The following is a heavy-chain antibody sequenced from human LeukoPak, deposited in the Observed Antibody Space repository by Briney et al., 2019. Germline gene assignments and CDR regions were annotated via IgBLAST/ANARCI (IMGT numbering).Heavy chain of an antibody. CDR2: ISGSGGST. D-gene: IGHD2-15*01. CDR3: TKETVVVVAATSDVFDF. Sequence: GGSLRLSCAASGFTFSSYAMSWVRQAPGKGLQWVPVISGSGGSTHYADSVTGRFTISRDNSKNTLCLQMNSLTAEDTAVYYCTKETVVVVAATSDVFDFWGGGTMVTVSS. J-gene: IGHJ3*01. V-gene: IGHV3-23*01. CDR1: GFTFSSYA.